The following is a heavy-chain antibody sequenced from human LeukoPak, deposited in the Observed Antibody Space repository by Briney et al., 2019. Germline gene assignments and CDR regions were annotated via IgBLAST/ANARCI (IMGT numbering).Heavy chain of an antibody. CDR1: GFTFSSYA. D-gene: IGHD3-22*01. J-gene: IGHJ4*02. CDR2: IGGTGVRT. V-gene: IGHV3-23*01. CDR3: ARGRYYYDSSGYYFGY. Sequence: GGSLRLSCASSGFTFSSYAMSWVRQAPGKGLEWVSTIGGTGVRTYYADSVKGRFTISRDNSKNTLYLQMNSLRAEDTAVYYCARGRYYYDSSGYYFGYWGQGALVTVSS.